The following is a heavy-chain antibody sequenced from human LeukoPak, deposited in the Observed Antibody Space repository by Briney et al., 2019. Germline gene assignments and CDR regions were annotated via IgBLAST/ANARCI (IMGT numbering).Heavy chain of an antibody. D-gene: IGHD2-2*01. CDR3: ARLYQLLAPNAFDI. J-gene: IGHJ3*02. CDR1: SYTFPDYG. CDR2: INPNSGGT. Sequence: GASVKVSCKASSYTFPDYGISWVRQAPGQGLEWMGWINPNSGGTNYAQKFQGRVTMTRDTSISTAYMELSRLRSDDTAVYYCARLYQLLAPNAFDIWGQGTMVTVSS. V-gene: IGHV1-2*02.